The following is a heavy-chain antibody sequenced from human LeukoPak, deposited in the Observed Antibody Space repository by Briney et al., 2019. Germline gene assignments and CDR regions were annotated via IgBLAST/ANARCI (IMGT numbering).Heavy chain of an antibody. CDR2: IYTSGST. J-gene: IGHJ5*02. CDR3: GGYYNWFDP. Sequence: SETLSLTCTVSGGSISSYYWSWFGHPAGKGLEWIGRIYTSGSTNYNPSLKSRVTISVDTSKNQFSLKLSSVTAADTAVYYCGGYYNWFDPWGQGTLVTVSS. CDR1: GGSISSYY. V-gene: IGHV4-4*07. D-gene: IGHD1-26*01.